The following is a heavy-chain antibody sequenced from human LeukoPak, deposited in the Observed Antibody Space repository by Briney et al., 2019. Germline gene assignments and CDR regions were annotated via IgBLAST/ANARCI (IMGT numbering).Heavy chain of an antibody. Sequence: GGSLRLSCAASGFTFGTYAMHWVRQAPGKGLEWVSGISWYSGNTHYADSVKGRFTISRDNAKNSLYLQMNSLRVEDTALYYCAKSGQYCSGGSCQNWFDPWGQGTLVTVSS. CDR2: ISWYSGNT. V-gene: IGHV3-9*01. J-gene: IGHJ5*02. D-gene: IGHD2-15*01. CDR3: AKSGQYCSGGSCQNWFDP. CDR1: GFTFGTYA.